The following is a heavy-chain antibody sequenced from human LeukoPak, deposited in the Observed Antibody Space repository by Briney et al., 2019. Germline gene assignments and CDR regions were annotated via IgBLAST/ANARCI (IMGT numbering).Heavy chain of an antibody. V-gene: IGHV5-51*01. Sequence: GESLKISCKGSGYIFTSYWIGWVRQKPGKGLEWMGIIYPGDSDTRYSPSFKGQVTISVDKFISTAYLEWSSLTASDTALYYCAKSPYSSSSDAFDIWGQGTMVSVSS. CDR3: AKSPYSSSSDAFDI. J-gene: IGHJ3*02. D-gene: IGHD6-6*01. CDR2: IYPGDSDT. CDR1: GYIFTSYW.